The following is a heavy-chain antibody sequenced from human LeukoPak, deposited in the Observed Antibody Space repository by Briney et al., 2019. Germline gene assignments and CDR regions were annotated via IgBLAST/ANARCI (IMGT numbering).Heavy chain of an antibody. D-gene: IGHD3-16*02. Sequence: GGSLRLSCAASGFTFSSYAMSWVRQAPGKGLEWVGFIRSKAYGGTTEYAASVKGRFTTSRDDSKSIAYLQMNSLKTEDTAVYYCTRDFLAVYGYYYGMDVWGQGTTVTVSS. V-gene: IGHV3-49*04. J-gene: IGHJ6*02. CDR1: GFTFSSYA. CDR2: IRSKAYGGTT. CDR3: TRDFLAVYGYYYGMDV.